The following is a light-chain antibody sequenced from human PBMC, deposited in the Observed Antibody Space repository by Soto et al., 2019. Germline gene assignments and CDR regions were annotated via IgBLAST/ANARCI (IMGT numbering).Light chain of an antibody. Sequence: QSVLTQPPSASGSPVHSVTISCTGTSSDVGGYNYVSWYQQHPGKAPKLMIYEVSKRPSGVPDRFSGSKSGNTASLTVSGLQAEDEADYYCSSYAGSNKVFGTGTKVTVL. CDR1: SSDVGGYNY. V-gene: IGLV2-8*01. CDR3: SSYAGSNKV. J-gene: IGLJ1*01. CDR2: EVS.